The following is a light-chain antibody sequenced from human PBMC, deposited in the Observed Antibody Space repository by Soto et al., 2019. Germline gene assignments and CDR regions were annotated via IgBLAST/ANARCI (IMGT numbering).Light chain of an antibody. CDR2: GAS. V-gene: IGKV3-15*01. CDR3: QQYNNWPGT. Sequence: EKVMTQSPATLSVSPGERATLSCRASQSVSSNLVWYQQKPGQAPRLLIYGASTRATGIPARFSGSGSGTEFTLTISSLQSEDFAVYYCQQYNNWPGTFGQGTKVEIK. CDR1: QSVSSN. J-gene: IGKJ1*01.